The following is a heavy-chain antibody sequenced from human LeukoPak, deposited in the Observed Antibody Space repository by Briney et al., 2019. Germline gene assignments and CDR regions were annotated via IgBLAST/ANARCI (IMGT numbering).Heavy chain of an antibody. D-gene: IGHD2-2*01. CDR1: GFTFSSYG. CDR3: ARSVGYCSSTSCFFDY. J-gene: IGHJ4*02. CDR2: IRYDGSNK. V-gene: IGHV3-30*02. Sequence: GGSLRLSCAASGFTFSSYGMHWVRQAPGKGLKWVAFIRYDGSNKYYADSVKGRFTISRDNAKNSLYLQMNSLRAEDTAVYYCARSVGYCSSTSCFFDYWGQGTLVTVSS.